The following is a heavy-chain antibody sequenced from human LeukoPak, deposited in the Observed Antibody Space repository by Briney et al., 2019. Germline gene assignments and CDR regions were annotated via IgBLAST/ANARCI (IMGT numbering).Heavy chain of an antibody. V-gene: IGHV1-8*01. CDR3: ARDVGGHYYDSSGYSD. Sequence: ASVKVSCKASGYTFTSYDINWVRQATGQGLEWMGWMNPNSGNTGYAQKFQGRVTMTRNTSISTAYMELSSLRSEDTAVYYCARDVGGHYYDSSGYSDWGQGTLVTVSS. D-gene: IGHD3-22*01. J-gene: IGHJ4*02. CDR2: MNPNSGNT. CDR1: GYTFTSYD.